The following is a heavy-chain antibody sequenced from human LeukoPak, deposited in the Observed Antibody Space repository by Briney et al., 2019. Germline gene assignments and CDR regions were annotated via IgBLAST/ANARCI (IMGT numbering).Heavy chain of an antibody. V-gene: IGHV2-5*01. CDR1: GLSLSTGGVG. D-gene: IGHD3-10*01. CDR3: AHRRRSGDYFDF. J-gene: IGHJ4*02. Sequence: KESGPTLVKPTQTLTLTCTFSGLSLSTGGVGVGWVRQPPGKALEWLALIYSNDDERYSPSLKSRLTITKDTSKNQVVLTVTNMDPVDTGTYYCAHRRRSGDYFDFWGQGTLVTVSS. CDR2: IYSNDDE.